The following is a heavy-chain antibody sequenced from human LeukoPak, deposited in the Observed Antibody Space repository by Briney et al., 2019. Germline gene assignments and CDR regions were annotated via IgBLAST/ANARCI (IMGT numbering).Heavy chain of an antibody. CDR1: GYTLTELS. J-gene: IGHJ6*03. CDR3: ATAGSSSWYGYYYYYMDV. Sequence: ASVKVSCKVSGYTLTELSMHWVRQAPGKGLEWMGGFDPEDGETIYAQKFQGRVTMTEDTSTDTAYMELSSLRSEDTAVYYCATAGSSSWYGYYYYYMDVWGKGTTVTVSS. D-gene: IGHD6-13*01. V-gene: IGHV1-24*01. CDR2: FDPEDGET.